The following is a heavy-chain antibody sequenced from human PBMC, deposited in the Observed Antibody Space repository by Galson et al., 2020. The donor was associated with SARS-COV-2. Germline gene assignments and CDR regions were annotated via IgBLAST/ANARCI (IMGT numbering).Heavy chain of an antibody. CDR3: ARSARHLEP. V-gene: IGHV3-30*03. J-gene: IGHJ5*02. D-gene: IGHD1-1*01. CDR2: ISHDGSNK. CDR1: GFTLSNYG. Sequence: TGGSLRLSCAASGFTLSNYGMYWVRQAPGKGLDWVAVISHDGSNKYHADSVKDRFTVSRDNSKNTLYLQMNSLRVEDTAMYYCARSARHLEPWGHGTLVTVSS.